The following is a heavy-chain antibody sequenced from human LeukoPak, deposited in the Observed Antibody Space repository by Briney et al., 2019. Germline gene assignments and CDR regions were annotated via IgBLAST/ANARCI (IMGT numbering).Heavy chain of an antibody. CDR3: ARDAWGDYDRRSDWFEP. CDR2: INCDESST. J-gene: IGHJ5*02. D-gene: IGHD4-17*01. Sequence: PGGSLRLSCAASGFTFSNYWMHWVRQAPGKGLVWVSRINCDESSTTYADSVKGRFTISRDNAKNTVYLQMNSLRAEDTAAYYCARDAWGDYDRRSDWFEPWGQGTLVTVSS. V-gene: IGHV3-74*01. CDR1: GFTFSNYW.